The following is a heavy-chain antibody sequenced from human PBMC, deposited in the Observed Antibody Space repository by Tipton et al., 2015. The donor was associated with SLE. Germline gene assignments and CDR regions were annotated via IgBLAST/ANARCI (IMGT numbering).Heavy chain of an antibody. V-gene: IGHV4-38-2*02. CDR2: LYHIGST. J-gene: IGHJ4*02. D-gene: IGHD6-19*01. Sequence: TLSLTCTVSGGSISSYYWGWIRQPPGKGLEWIGSLYHIGSTYYNPSLKSRVTISVDTSKKHFSLKMTSVTAADTAVYYCARHLYNIGWNHFDYWGPGTLVTVSS. CDR1: GGSISSYY. CDR3: ARHLYNIGWNHFDY.